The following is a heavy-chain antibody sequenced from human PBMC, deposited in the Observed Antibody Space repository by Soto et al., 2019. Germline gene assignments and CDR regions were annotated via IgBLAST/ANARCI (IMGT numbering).Heavy chain of an antibody. CDR2: INPNSGGT. Sequence: GASVKVSCKASGYTFTGYYMHWVRQAPGQGLEWVGWINPNSGGTNYAQKFQGRVTMTRDTSISTAYMELSRLRSDDTAVYYCARVSSYGYLYYYYYGMDVWGQGTTVTVSS. CDR1: GYTFTGYY. J-gene: IGHJ6*02. CDR3: ARVSSYGYLYYYYYGMDV. D-gene: IGHD5-18*01. V-gene: IGHV1-2*02.